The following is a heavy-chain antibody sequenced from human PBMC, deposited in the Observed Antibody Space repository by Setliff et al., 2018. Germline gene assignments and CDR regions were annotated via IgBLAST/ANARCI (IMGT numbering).Heavy chain of an antibody. CDR3: ARGPTIVDWFFDL. CDR1: GYSISSGYY. J-gene: IGHJ2*01. Sequence: LSLTCTVSGYSISSGYYWGWIRQPPGKGLEWIGSIYHSGSTYYNPSLKSRVTISEDMSKNQVSLTLTSVTAADTAVYYCARGPTIVDWFFDLWGRGTLVTVSS. CDR2: IYHSGST. D-gene: IGHD3-22*01. V-gene: IGHV4-38-2*02.